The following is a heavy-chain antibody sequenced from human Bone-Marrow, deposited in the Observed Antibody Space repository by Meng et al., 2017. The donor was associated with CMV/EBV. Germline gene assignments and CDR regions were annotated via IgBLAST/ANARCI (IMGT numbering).Heavy chain of an antibody. CDR2: ISWNSGNI. CDR3: AARGSYYKFDF. D-gene: IGHD1-26*01. V-gene: IGHV3-9*01. Sequence: SLKISCAVSGFTFDDYAMHWVRQAPGKGLEWVSGISWNSGNIAYADSVKGRFTISRDKAKNSLYLQMNSLRPEDTALYYCAARGSYYKFDFWGPGTLVTVSS. J-gene: IGHJ4*02. CDR1: GFTFDDYA.